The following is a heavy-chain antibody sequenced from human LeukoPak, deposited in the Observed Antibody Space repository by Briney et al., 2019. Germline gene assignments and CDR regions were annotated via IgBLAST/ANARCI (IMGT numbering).Heavy chain of an antibody. Sequence: GRTLRLSCAASGFTSSSYAMHWVRRAPGKGLEWVAVISYDGSNKYYADSVKGRSTISRDNSKNTLYLQMNSLRAEDTAVYYCAREVPEQGVAFDIWGQGTMVTVSS. CDR2: ISYDGSNK. V-gene: IGHV3-30*04. J-gene: IGHJ3*02. D-gene: IGHD1-14*01. CDR1: GFTSSSYA. CDR3: AREVPEQGVAFDI.